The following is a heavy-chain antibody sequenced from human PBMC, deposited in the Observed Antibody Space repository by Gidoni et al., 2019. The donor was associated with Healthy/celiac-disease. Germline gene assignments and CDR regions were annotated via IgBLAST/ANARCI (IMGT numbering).Heavy chain of an antibody. CDR2: IYHSGST. Sequence: QVQLQESGPGLVKPSATLSVTCAVAGYYISSGYYWGWIRQPPGKGLEWIGSIYHSGSTYYNPSLKSRVTISVDTSKNQFSLKLSSVTAADTAVYYCGGYYYYMDVWGKGTTVTVSS. J-gene: IGHJ6*03. V-gene: IGHV4-38-2*01. D-gene: IGHD3-16*01. CDR3: GGYYYYMDV. CDR1: GYYISSGYY.